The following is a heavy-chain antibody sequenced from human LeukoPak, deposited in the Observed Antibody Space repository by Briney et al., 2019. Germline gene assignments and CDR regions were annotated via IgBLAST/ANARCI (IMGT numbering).Heavy chain of an antibody. CDR3: ANLIAADAFDV. D-gene: IGHD6-13*01. V-gene: IGHV3-21*01. CDR2: ISSSSSYI. J-gene: IGHJ3*01. Sequence: PGGSLRLSCVASGFTFSSYSMNWVRQAPGKGLEWVSSISSSSSYIYYADSVKGRFTISRDNAKNSLYLQMNSLRAEDTAVYYCANLIAADAFDVWGQGTMVTVSS. CDR1: GFTFSSYS.